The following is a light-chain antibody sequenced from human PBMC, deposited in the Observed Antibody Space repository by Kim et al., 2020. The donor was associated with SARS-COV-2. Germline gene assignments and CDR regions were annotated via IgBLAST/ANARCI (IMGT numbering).Light chain of an antibody. J-gene: IGKJ1*01. V-gene: IGKV1-5*03. CDR1: QSVSSR. Sequence: DIQMTQYPSTLSASAGDRVTISCRASQSVSSRLAWYQKKPGKAPKLLISQASILESGVPSRFSGSGSGTEFTLTINSLQADDVATYFCQQYYASPWAFGQETKVDIK. CDR2: QAS. CDR3: QQYYASPWA.